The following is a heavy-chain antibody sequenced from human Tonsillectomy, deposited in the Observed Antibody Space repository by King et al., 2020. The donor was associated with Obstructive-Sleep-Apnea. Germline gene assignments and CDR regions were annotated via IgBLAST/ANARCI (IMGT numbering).Heavy chain of an antibody. CDR1: GGSISSGGYY. D-gene: IGHD5-12*01. CDR2: IYYSGST. CDR3: AREIIVATIRAPNWFDP. J-gene: IGHJ5*02. V-gene: IGHV4-31*01. Sequence: VQLQESGPGLVKPSQTLSLTCTVSGGSISSGGYYWSWIRQHPGKGLEGIGYIYYSGSTYYNPSLKSQVTIQVETFKNQFSLKRSSVTAADTAVYYCAREIIVATIRAPNWFDPWGQGTLVTVSS.